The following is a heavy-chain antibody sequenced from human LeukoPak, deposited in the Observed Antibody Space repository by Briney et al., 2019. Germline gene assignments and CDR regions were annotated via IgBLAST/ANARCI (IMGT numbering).Heavy chain of an antibody. CDR1: GFSFSDFY. D-gene: IGHD4-23*01. CDR3: ARDGGIRPPDY. V-gene: IGHV3-11*04. Sequence: PGGSLRLSCAASGFSFSDFYMSWIRQAPGMGLEWISYIGTRSNPIYYADSVKGRFTISGDNAKNTLYLQMNSLRAEDTAVYYCARDGGIRPPDYWGQGTLVTVSS. CDR2: IGTRSNPI. J-gene: IGHJ4*02.